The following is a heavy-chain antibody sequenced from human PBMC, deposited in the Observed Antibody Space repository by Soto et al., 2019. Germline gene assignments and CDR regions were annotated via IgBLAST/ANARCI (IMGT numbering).Heavy chain of an antibody. CDR2: ITSDSSTR. D-gene: IGHD3-10*01. CDR3: ARDPDGIIDFDY. CDR1: GFTFSSFG. Sequence: TGGSLRLSCAVSGFTFSSFGMNWVRQAPGKGLEWISYITSDSSTRHYADFVKGRFTISRDNAKNSLYLQMNSLRDEDTAVYFCARDPDGIIDFDYWGQGTQVTVSS. V-gene: IGHV3-48*02. J-gene: IGHJ4*02.